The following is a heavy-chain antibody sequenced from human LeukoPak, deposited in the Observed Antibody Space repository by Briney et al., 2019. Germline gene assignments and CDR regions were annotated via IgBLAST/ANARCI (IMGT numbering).Heavy chain of an antibody. Sequence: PGGSLRLSCATSGFNFGDYAMSWVRQAPGKGLEWVSAISGSGGSTYYADSVKGRFTISRDNSKNTLYLQMNSLRAEDTAVYYCARSRITMVREVWYYFDYWGQGTLVTVSS. J-gene: IGHJ4*02. D-gene: IGHD3-10*01. CDR1: GFNFGDYA. CDR2: ISGSGGST. CDR3: ARSRITMVREVWYYFDY. V-gene: IGHV3-23*01.